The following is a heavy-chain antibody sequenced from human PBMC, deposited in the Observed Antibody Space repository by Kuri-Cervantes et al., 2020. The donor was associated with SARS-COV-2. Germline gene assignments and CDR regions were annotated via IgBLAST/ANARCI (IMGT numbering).Heavy chain of an antibody. CDR3: ARSTPFRRLVVISQGGAFDI. Sequence: GSLRLSCTVSSGSVSGGSYYWSWIRQPPGKGLEWIGYIHYSGNTKYNPSLESRVIISVDTSKSQFSLEVNSVTAADTAVYYCARSTPFRRLVVISQGGAFDIWGQGTMVTVSS. D-gene: IGHD3-22*01. J-gene: IGHJ3*02. CDR1: SGSVSGGSYY. CDR2: IHYSGNT. V-gene: IGHV4-61*01.